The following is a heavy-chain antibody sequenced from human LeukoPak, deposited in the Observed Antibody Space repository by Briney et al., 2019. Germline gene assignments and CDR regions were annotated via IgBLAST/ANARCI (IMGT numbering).Heavy chain of an antibody. Sequence: SETLSLTCTVSGGSISSYYWSWIRQPPGKGLEWIGEINHSGSTNYNPSLKSRVTISVDTSKNQFSLKLSSVTAADTAVYYCARVLTMGYCSSTSCNRPYFDYWGQGTLVTVSS. V-gene: IGHV4-34*01. J-gene: IGHJ4*02. D-gene: IGHD2-2*01. CDR3: ARVLTMGYCSSTSCNRPYFDY. CDR1: GGSISSYY. CDR2: INHSGST.